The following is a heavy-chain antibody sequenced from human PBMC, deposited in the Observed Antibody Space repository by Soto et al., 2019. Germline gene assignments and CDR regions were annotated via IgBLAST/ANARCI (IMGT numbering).Heavy chain of an antibody. CDR2: ISYDGSDN. CDR3: VGGQYYFDY. J-gene: IGHJ4*02. Sequence: QVQLVESGGGVVQPGRSLRLSCAASGFPFTSYGMHWVREGPDKGLEWVAIISYDGSDNYYADSVKGRFTISRDNSKNTLYLQMNSLRLEDTALYYCVGGQYYFDYRGQGTLVIVSS. D-gene: IGHD3-10*01. V-gene: IGHV3-30*03. CDR1: GFPFTSYG.